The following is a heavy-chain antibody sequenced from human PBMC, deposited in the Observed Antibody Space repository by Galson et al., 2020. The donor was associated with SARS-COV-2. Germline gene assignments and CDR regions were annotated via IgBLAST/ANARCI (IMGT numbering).Heavy chain of an antibody. D-gene: IGHD6-6*01. CDR1: GGSVSSGSYS. CDR3: ARADSSSTSFDY. CDR2: IYYSGST. V-gene: IGHV4-61*01. J-gene: IGHJ4*02. Sequence: SETLSLTCPVSGGSVSSGSYSWSWIRQPPGKGLEWIGYIYYSGSTNYNPSLKSRVTISVDTSKNQFSLKLSSVTAADTAVYYCARADSSSTSFDYWGQGTLVTVSS.